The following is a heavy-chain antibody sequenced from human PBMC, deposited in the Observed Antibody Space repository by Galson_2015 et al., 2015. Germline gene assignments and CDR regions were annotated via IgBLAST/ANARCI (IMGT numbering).Heavy chain of an antibody. CDR1: GFTFSNYW. Sequence: SLRLSCAASGFTFSNYWMGWVRQAPGKGLEWVANIKHDATEKYYVDSVKGRFTISRVNAKNSLYLQMNSLRAEDTAVYYCAGDKTGIPGYWSPFDYWGQGILVTVSS. V-gene: IGHV3-7*03. CDR2: IKHDATEK. D-gene: IGHD3-9*01. J-gene: IGHJ4*02. CDR3: AGDKTGIPGYWSPFDY.